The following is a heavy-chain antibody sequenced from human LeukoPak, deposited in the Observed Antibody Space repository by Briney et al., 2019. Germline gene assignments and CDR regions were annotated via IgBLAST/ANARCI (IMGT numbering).Heavy chain of an antibody. D-gene: IGHD2-2*01. Sequence: SETLSLTCTVSGGSISSSSYYWGWIRQPPGKGLEWIGSIYYSGSTYYNPSLKSRVTISVDTSKNQFSLKLSSVTAADTAVYYCARHCSTSCHGYYFDYWGQGTLVTVSS. V-gene: IGHV4-39*01. CDR3: ARHCSTSCHGYYFDY. CDR1: GGSISSSSYY. J-gene: IGHJ4*02. CDR2: IYYSGST.